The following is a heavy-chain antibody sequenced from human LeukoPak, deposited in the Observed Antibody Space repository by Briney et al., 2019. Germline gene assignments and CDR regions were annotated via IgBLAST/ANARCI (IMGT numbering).Heavy chain of an antibody. Sequence: PGGSLRLSCAASGFTFSSYAMSWVRQAPGKGLEWVSAISGSGGSTYYADSVKGRFTISRDNSKNTLYLQMNSLRAEDTAVYYCAKPGNSIGGVTSPSFEYWGKGTLVTVSS. D-gene: IGHD1-26*01. V-gene: IGHV3-23*01. J-gene: IGHJ4*02. CDR2: ISGSGGST. CDR1: GFTFSSYA. CDR3: AKPGNSIGGVTSPSFEY.